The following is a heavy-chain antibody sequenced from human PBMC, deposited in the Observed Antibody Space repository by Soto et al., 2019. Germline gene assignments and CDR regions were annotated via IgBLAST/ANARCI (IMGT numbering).Heavy chain of an antibody. J-gene: IGHJ3*02. CDR3: ARVHPPSPRGTEDQNGDAFDI. CDR1: GYTFTAYN. CDR2: INAGNGNT. D-gene: IGHD3-16*01. Sequence: ASVKVSCKAFGYTFTAYNIHWLRQAPGQGLEWMGWINAGNGNTRSSRKFQGRVMITRDTSTTTAYMEVDSLRSEDTAVYYCARVHPPSPRGTEDQNGDAFDIWGQGTMVTVSS. V-gene: IGHV1-3*01.